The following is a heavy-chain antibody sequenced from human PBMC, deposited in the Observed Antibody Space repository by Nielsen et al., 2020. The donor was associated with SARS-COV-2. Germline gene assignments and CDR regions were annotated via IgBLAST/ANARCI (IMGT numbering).Heavy chain of an antibody. CDR3: ARELEQQHYGMDV. CDR1: GFTFSSYW. J-gene: IGHJ6*02. V-gene: IGHV3-7*03. D-gene: IGHD6-13*01. CDR2: IKQDGSEK. Sequence: GESLKISCAASGFTFSSYWMSWVRQAPGKELEWVANIKQDGSEKYYVDSVKGRFTISRDNAKNSLYLQMNSLRAEDTAVYYCARELEQQHYGMDVWGQGTTVTVSS.